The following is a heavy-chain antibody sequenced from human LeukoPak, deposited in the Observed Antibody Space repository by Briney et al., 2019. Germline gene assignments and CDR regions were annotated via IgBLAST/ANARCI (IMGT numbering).Heavy chain of an antibody. D-gene: IGHD3-16*01. J-gene: IGHJ4*02. CDR3: ARDLGGGLAYFDY. V-gene: IGHV4-59*01. CDR1: NASISSSC. CDR2: IHYSGAT. Sequence: ASETLSLTCTVSNASISSSCWNWIRQPPGKGLEWIGYIHYSGATNYNTSLMTRVTISVDTSKNQFSLRLTSVTAADTAVYFCARDLGGGLAYFDYWTQGTLVTVSS.